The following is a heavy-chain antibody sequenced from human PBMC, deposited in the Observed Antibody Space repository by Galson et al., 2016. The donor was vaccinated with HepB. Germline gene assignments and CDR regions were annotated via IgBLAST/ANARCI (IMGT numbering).Heavy chain of an antibody. J-gene: IGHJ4*02. CDR2: IYYSGST. Sequence: TLSLTCTVSGGSISSYYWSWIRQPPGKGLEWIGYIYYSGSTNYNPSLKSRVTISVDTSKNQFSLKLSSVTAADTAVYYCARVRNYYDSSGYKHYFDYWGQGTLVTVSS. CDR1: GGSISSYY. D-gene: IGHD3-22*01. CDR3: ARVRNYYDSSGYKHYFDY. V-gene: IGHV4-59*01.